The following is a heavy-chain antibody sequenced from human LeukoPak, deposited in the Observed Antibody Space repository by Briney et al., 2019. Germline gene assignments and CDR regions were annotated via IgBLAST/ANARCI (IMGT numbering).Heavy chain of an antibody. Sequence: GGSLRLSCAASGFIFKSYWMSWVRQAPGKGLEWVAFIHYDGSNNYYADSVKGRFTISRDNSKNTLYLQMNTLRADDTAVYYCAKDHGSSDWYYFDYWGQGTLVTVSS. J-gene: IGHJ4*02. D-gene: IGHD6-13*01. CDR3: AKDHGSSDWYYFDY. CDR1: GFIFKSYW. V-gene: IGHV3-30*02. CDR2: IHYDGSNN.